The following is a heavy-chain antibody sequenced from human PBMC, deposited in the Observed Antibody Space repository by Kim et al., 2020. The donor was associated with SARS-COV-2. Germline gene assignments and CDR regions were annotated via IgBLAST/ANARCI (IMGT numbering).Heavy chain of an antibody. CDR3: ARGTADSSLYHSAAN. CDR1: GFTLSDYY. J-gene: IGHJ4*02. Sequence: GGSLRLSCAASGFTLSDYYMDWVRQAPGKGLEWVARSRGKTRSYSTEYAASVKGRFTISRDDSKNSLYLQMNSLKTDDTAVYYCARGTADSSLYHSAANWGQGTLVTVPS. CDR2: SRGKTRSYST. V-gene: IGHV3-72*01. D-gene: IGHD3-22*01.